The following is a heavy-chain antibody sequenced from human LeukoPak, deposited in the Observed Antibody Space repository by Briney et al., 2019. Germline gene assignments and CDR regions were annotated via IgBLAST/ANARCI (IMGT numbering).Heavy chain of an antibody. CDR1: GDSISSGAYF. D-gene: IGHD5-18*01. J-gene: IGHJ4*02. CDR3: ARTRGYTAGYYFDY. Sequence: SETLSLTCAVSGDSISSGAYFWSWIRQPPGKGLEWIGYIYQSGSTYYNSSLKSRLTMSVDRSKNQFSLNLSSVTAADTAVYYCARTRGYTAGYYFDYWGQGALVTVSS. V-gene: IGHV4-30-2*01. CDR2: IYQSGST.